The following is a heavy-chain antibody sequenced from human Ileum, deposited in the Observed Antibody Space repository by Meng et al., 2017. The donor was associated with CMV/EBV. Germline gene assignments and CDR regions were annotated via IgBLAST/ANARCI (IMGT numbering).Heavy chain of an antibody. CDR2: ISSDGSNE. V-gene: IGHV3-33*06. CDR3: AKGCTTFCYYIDY. CDR1: GFIFSNYG. Sequence: GESLKISCAASGFIFSNYGMHWGRQAPGKGLEWVAIISSDGSNEHYADSVKGRFAISRDNSKNTLYLQLNSLRAEDTAVYYCAKGCTTFCYYIDYWGRGTLVTVSS. J-gene: IGHJ4*02. D-gene: IGHD2/OR15-2a*01.